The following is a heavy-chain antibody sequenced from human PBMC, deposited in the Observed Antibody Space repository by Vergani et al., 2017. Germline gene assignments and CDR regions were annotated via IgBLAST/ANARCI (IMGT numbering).Heavy chain of an antibody. Sequence: EVQLVESGGGLVQPGGSLRLSCAASGFTFSSYEMNWVRQAPGKGLEWVSYISSSGSTIYYADSVKGRFTISRDNAKNSLYLQMNSLRAEDTAVYYCAREINYDSSGYYRADYYGMDVWGQGTTVTVSS. D-gene: IGHD3-22*01. V-gene: IGHV3-48*03. CDR2: ISSSGSTI. CDR3: AREINYDSSGYYRADYYGMDV. CDR1: GFTFSSYE. J-gene: IGHJ6*02.